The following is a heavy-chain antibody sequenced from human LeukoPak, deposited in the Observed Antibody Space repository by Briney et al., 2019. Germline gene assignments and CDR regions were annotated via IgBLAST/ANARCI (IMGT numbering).Heavy chain of an antibody. CDR3: ARDAHYYDSSGSFDY. J-gene: IGHJ4*02. Sequence: SETLSLTCTVSGGSISSYYWSWIRQPPGKGLEWIGYIYYSGSTNYNPSLKSRVTISVDTSKNQFSLKLSSVTAADTAVYYCARDAHYYDSSGSFDYWGQGTLVTVSS. V-gene: IGHV4-59*01. CDR1: GGSISSYY. CDR2: IYYSGST. D-gene: IGHD3-22*01.